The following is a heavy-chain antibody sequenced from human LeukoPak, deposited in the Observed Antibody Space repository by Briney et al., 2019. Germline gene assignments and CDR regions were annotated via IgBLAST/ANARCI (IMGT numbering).Heavy chain of an antibody. J-gene: IGHJ4*02. CDR1: GFTFSGSA. V-gene: IGHV3-73*01. CDR2: IRSKANSYAT. CDR3: TNLPGIAVAEGY. Sequence: GGSLRLSCAASGFTFSGSAMHWVRQASGKGLEWVGRIRSKANSYATAYAASVKGRFTISRDDSKNTAYLQMNSLKTEDTAVYYCTNLPGIAVAEGYWGQGTLVTVSS. D-gene: IGHD6-19*01.